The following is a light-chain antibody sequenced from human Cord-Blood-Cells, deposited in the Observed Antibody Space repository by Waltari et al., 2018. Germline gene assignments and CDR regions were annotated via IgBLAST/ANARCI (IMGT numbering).Light chain of an antibody. CDR2: GGS. V-gene: IGKV3-15*01. CDR1: QSVSSN. Sequence: EIVMTQTPATLSMSPGERATLSCRSRQSVSSNLAWYQQKPGQAPRLIIYGGSTSATGIPSRFSGRESGTEFNHTISSLQSEDFAVYYCQQYNNWPLTFGGGTKVEIK. J-gene: IGKJ4*01. CDR3: QQYNNWPLT.